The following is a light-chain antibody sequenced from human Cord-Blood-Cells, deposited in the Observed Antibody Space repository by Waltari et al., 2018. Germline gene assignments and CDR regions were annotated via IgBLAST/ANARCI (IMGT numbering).Light chain of an antibody. Sequence: QSALTQPASVSGSPGQSITLSCTGTSSDVGGYIYVSWYQQHPGKAPKLMIYDVSNRPSGVSNRFSGSKSGNTASLTISGLQAEDEADYYCSSYTSSSTLVFGTGTKVTVL. CDR1: SSDVGGYIY. J-gene: IGLJ1*01. V-gene: IGLV2-14*03. CDR3: SSYTSSSTLV. CDR2: DVS.